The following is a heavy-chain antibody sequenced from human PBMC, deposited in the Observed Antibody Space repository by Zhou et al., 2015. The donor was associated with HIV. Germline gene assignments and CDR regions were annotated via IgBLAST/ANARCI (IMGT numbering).Heavy chain of an antibody. D-gene: IGHD3-3*01. CDR1: GYTFTAYH. V-gene: IGHV1-2*06. Sequence: QVQLVQSGAEVKKPGASVRVSCKASGYTFTAYHVHWVRQAPEKGLEWLGRINPKSGDTNYAQNVQGRVTMSQDTSISTAYMDLARLTSDDTAVYYCARAGYYDFWSAWGQGTLVTVSS. J-gene: IGHJ5*02. CDR2: INPKSGDT. CDR3: ARAGYYDFWSA.